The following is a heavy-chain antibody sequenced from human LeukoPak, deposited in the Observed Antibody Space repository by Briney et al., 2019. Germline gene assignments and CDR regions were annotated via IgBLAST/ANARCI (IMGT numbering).Heavy chain of an antibody. CDR3: TRDHWRSFDY. CDR1: GFTFSTYW. Sequence: GGSPRLSCAASGFTFSTYWMNWVRQAPGKGLEWVANIKQDGSEEYYVDSVKGRFTISRDNAKNSLYLQMNSLRAEDTAVYYCTRDHWRSFDYWGQGTLVTVSS. D-gene: IGHD1-1*01. V-gene: IGHV3-7*01. CDR2: IKQDGSEE. J-gene: IGHJ4*02.